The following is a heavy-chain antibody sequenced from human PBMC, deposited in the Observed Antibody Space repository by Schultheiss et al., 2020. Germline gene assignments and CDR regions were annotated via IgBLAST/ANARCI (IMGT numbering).Heavy chain of an antibody. CDR3: AREEAPVLRFSGGGYYYGMDV. CDR1: GYTFTSYY. D-gene: IGHD3-3*01. J-gene: IGHJ6*02. Sequence: ASVKVSCKASGYTFTSYYMHWVRQAPGQGLEWMGIINPSGGSTSYAQKFQGRVTMTRDTSTSTVYMELSSLRSEDTAVYYCAREEAPVLRFSGGGYYYGMDVWGQGTTVTVSS. V-gene: IGHV1-46*01. CDR2: INPSGGST.